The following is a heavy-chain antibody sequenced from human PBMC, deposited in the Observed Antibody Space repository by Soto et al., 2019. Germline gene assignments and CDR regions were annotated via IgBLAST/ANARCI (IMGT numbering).Heavy chain of an antibody. Sequence: QITLKESGPTLVKPTQTLTLTCTFSGFSLSTSGVGVGWIRQPPGKALEWLALIYWDDDKRYSPSLKSRLTITKDTSKNQLVLTMTNMDPVDTATYYCAHRRSLWRGYCSGGSCYPDPYFDYWGQGTLVTVSS. J-gene: IGHJ4*02. CDR3: AHRRSLWRGYCSGGSCYPDPYFDY. CDR2: IYWDDDK. D-gene: IGHD2-15*01. CDR1: GFSLSTSGVG. V-gene: IGHV2-5*02.